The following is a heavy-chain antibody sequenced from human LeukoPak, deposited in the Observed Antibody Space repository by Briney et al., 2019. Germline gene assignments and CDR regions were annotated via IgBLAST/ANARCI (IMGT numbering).Heavy chain of an antibody. Sequence: GGSLRLSCAASGFTFSSYSMNWVRQAPGKGLEWVSVIYSGGSTYYADSVKGRFTISRVNSKNTLYLQMNSLRAEDTAVYYCARDRSGSYYYYGMDVWGQGTTVTVSS. CDR3: ARDRSGSYYYYGMDV. V-gene: IGHV3-53*01. CDR2: IYSGGST. J-gene: IGHJ6*02. D-gene: IGHD1-26*01. CDR1: GFTFSSYS.